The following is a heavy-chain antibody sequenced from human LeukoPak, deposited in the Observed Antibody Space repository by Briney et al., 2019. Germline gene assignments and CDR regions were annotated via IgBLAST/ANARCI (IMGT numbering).Heavy chain of an antibody. D-gene: IGHD3/OR15-3a*01. CDR1: KFTFNNYA. J-gene: IGHJ4*02. CDR3: AKRSNFWTGYLDY. CDR2: ISGSGGST. Sequence: PGGSLRLSCTASKFTFNNYAMSWVRQAPGKGLEWVSVISGSGGSTYYADSVKGRFTISRDNSKDTLFLQMNSLRTEDTAVYYCAKRSNFWTGYLDYGGQGTLVTVSS. V-gene: IGHV3-23*01.